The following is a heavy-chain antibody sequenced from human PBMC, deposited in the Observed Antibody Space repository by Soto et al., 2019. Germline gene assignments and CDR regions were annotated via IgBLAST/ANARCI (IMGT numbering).Heavy chain of an antibody. Sequence: GSLRLSCAASGFTFSSYAMSWVRQAPGKGLEWVSAISGSGGSTYYADSVKGRFTISRDNSKNTLYLQMNSLRAEDTAVYYCAKCVTMVRGAEYYFDYWGQGTLVTVSS. D-gene: IGHD3-10*01. CDR2: ISGSGGST. J-gene: IGHJ4*02. CDR3: AKCVTMVRGAEYYFDY. CDR1: GFTFSSYA. V-gene: IGHV3-23*01.